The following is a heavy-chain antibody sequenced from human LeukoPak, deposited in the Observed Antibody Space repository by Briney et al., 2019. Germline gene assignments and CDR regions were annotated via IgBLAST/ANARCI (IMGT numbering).Heavy chain of an antibody. CDR2: INHRGST. CDR3: ARLPNYNDSKDY. V-gene: IGHV4-39*07. D-gene: IGHD3-10*01. Sequence: SETLSLTCTVSGGSITITNYYWGWIRQPPGKGLEWIGEINHRGSTHYNPSLKSRVTISVDTSKNQFFLKLSSVTAADTALYYCARLPNYNDSKDYWGQGTLVTVSS. J-gene: IGHJ4*02. CDR1: GGSITITNYY.